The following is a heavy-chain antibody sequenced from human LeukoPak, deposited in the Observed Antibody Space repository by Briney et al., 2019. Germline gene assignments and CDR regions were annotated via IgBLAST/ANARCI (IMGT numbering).Heavy chain of an antibody. J-gene: IGHJ4*02. V-gene: IGHV3-23*01. CDR2: ISGSGGST. CDR3: ATHLRYFDWFEGCFDY. Sequence: GGSLRLSCAASGFTFSSYEMNWVRQAPGKGLEWVSAISGSGGSTYYADSVKGRFTISRDNSKNTLYLQMNSLRAEDTAVYYCATHLRYFDWFEGCFDYWGQGTLVTVSS. D-gene: IGHD3-9*01. CDR1: GFTFSSYE.